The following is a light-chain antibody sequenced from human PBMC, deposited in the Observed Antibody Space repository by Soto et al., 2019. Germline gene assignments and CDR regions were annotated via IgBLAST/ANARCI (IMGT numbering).Light chain of an antibody. CDR3: SSYTSSSTYV. J-gene: IGLJ1*01. CDR1: SSDGGGYND. Sequence: QSALTQPASVSGSPGQSITISCTGTSSDGGGYNDVSWYQQHPCKAPKLMSYEVSNRLSGVSNRFSGSKPGNTASLAISGLQAEGEPDYYCSSYTSSSTYVFGTGTKLTVL. CDR2: EVS. V-gene: IGLV2-14*01.